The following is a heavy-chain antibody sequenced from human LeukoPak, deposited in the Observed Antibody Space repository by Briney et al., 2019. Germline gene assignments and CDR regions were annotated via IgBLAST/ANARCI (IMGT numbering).Heavy chain of an antibody. CDR2: INSDGSIT. CDR1: GFTLSSYW. J-gene: IGHJ4*02. V-gene: IGHV3-74*01. Sequence: PPGGSLRLSCAASGFTLSSYWMYWVRQAPGKGLMWVSRINSDGSITNYADSVKGRFTISRDNAKNTLYLQMNSLRAEDTAVYYCAQAVAGPYFDYWGQGTLVTVSS. D-gene: IGHD6-19*01. CDR3: AQAVAGPYFDY.